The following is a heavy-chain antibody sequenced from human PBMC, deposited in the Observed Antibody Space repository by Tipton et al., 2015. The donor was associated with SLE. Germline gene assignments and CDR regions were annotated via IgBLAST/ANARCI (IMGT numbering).Heavy chain of an antibody. CDR3: ARVGQNDDIWGSYRLDFDY. V-gene: IGHV4-34*01. D-gene: IGHD3-16*02. J-gene: IGHJ4*02. Sequence: LRLSCVGSGFTFSSYWMSWIRQPPGKGLAWIGEINHSGTTNYNASLMSRVTISEDTSKNQFSLKLNSVTAADTAVYYCARVGQNDDIWGSYRLDFDYWGQGTLVTVSS. CDR1: GFTFSSYW. CDR2: INHSGTT.